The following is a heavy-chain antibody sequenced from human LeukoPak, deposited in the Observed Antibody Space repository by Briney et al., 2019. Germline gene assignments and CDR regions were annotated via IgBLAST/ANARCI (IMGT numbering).Heavy chain of an antibody. CDR1: GFTFNRNA. Sequence: GGSLRLSCAASGFTFNRNAISWVCQAPGKGLEWVSTIGGSGDKTSYADSVEGRFTISRDNSKNMLHLQMSSLTGEDTALYYCVRRGDASSGWGDHDYWGQGALVTVSS. CDR3: VRRGDASSGWGDHDY. J-gene: IGHJ4*02. CDR2: IGGSGDKT. V-gene: IGHV3-23*01. D-gene: IGHD6-19*01.